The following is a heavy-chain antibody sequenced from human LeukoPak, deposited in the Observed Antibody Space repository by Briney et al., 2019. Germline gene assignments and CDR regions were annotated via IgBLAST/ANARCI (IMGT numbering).Heavy chain of an antibody. D-gene: IGHD5-12*01. J-gene: IGHJ3*02. Sequence: GGALRIACKGPGYSFPSYWINWVRQMPGKGLAWMGRIYPSDSYTNYSPSIQGQVTISADKSIITAYLQWSSLKASDTAMYYCARHQALNRPYSGYDSRSAFDIWGQGTMVTVSS. CDR2: IYPSDSYT. CDR3: ARHQALNRPYSGYDSRSAFDI. CDR1: GYSFPSYW. V-gene: IGHV5-10-1*04.